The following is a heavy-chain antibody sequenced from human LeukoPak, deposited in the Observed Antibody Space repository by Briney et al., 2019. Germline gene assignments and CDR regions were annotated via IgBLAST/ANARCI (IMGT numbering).Heavy chain of an antibody. J-gene: IGHJ6*03. CDR1: GYSFTSYW. V-gene: IGHV5-51*01. CDR3: ARGPQYYYGSGSYYNSYYYYYMDV. D-gene: IGHD3-10*01. Sequence: GESLKISCKGSGYSFTSYWIGWVRQMPGKGLEWMGFIYPGDSDTRYSPSFQGQVTISADKSISTAYLQWSSLKASDTAMYHCARGPQYYYGSGSYYNSYYYYYMDVWGKGTTVTVSS. CDR2: IYPGDSDT.